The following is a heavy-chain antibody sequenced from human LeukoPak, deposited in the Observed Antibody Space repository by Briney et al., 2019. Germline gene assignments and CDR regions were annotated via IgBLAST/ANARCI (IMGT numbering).Heavy chain of an antibody. CDR3: AKDWHILTGRNCFDP. V-gene: IGHV1-18*01. CDR2: ISAYNGDT. D-gene: IGHD3-9*01. CDR1: GYTFTSYG. J-gene: IGHJ5*02. Sequence: ASVVVSCKASGYTFTSYGISWVRQAPGQGLEWMGWISAYNGDTNYAQKFQGRVTMSTDTSTSTAYMELRSLRFDDTAIYYCAKDWHILTGRNCFDPWGQGTLVTVSS.